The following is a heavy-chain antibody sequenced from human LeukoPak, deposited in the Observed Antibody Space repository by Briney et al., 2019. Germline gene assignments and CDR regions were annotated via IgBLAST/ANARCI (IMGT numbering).Heavy chain of an antibody. D-gene: IGHD4-23*01. CDR1: GFTFSSAA. CDR2: FSGSGDTT. CDR3: AKVKFTGNSYFYD. J-gene: IGHJ4*02. V-gene: IGHV3-23*01. Sequence: GGSLRLSCAASGFTFSSAAMSWVRQAPGRGLEWVSGFSGSGDTTFYADSVKGRFTISRDNSKSTLYLQMNSLSDEDMAVYFCAKVKFTGNSYFYDWGQGTLVTVSS.